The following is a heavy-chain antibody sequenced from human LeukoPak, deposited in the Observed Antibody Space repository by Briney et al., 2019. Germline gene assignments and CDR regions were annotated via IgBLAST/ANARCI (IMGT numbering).Heavy chain of an antibody. CDR3: ARDAQSGAFSDFDY. D-gene: IGHD1-26*01. V-gene: IGHV3-30-3*01. CDR2: ITHNGGTQ. J-gene: IGHJ4*02. Sequence: GTSLRLSCEASGYTFGNYAIHWVRQVPGEGLEWVAIITHNGGTQYYADSVKGRFTISRDNSQSTVFLQMNSLRPEDTAVYYCARDAQSGAFSDFDYWGQGTLVTVSS. CDR1: GYTFGNYA.